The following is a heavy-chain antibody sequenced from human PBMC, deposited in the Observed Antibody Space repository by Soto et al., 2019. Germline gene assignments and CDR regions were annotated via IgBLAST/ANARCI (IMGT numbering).Heavy chain of an antibody. J-gene: IGHJ4*02. CDR1: GGTFSSYA. V-gene: IGHV1-69*13. CDR2: IIPIFGTA. Sequence: RASVKVSCKASGGTFSSYAISWVRQAPGQGLEWMGGIIPIFGTANYAQKFQGRVTITADESTSTAYMELSSLRSEDTAVYYCARDPGSLGQDYWGQGTLVTVSS. D-gene: IGHD6-13*01. CDR3: ARDPGSLGQDY.